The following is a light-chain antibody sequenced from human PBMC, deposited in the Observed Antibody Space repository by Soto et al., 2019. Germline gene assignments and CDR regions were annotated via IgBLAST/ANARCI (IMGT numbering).Light chain of an antibody. CDR2: RNN. J-gene: IGLJ2*01. CDR1: RSNIGSNY. V-gene: IGLV1-47*01. CDR3: AAWDDGLRGVV. Sequence: QSVLTQPPSASGTPGQRVTISCSGSRSNIGSNYVYWYQQVPGTAPKLLIYRNNQRPSGVPDRFSGSKSGTSASLAISGLRSEDEADYYCAAWDDGLRGVVFGGGTQLTVL.